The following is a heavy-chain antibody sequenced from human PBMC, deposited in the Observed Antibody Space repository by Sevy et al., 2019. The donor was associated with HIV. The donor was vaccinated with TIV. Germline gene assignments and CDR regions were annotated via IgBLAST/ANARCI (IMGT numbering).Heavy chain of an antibody. CDR1: GFTFSSYE. J-gene: IGHJ4*02. Sequence: GGSLRLSCAASGFTFSSYEMNLVRQAPGKGLEWVSYISSSGSTIYYADSVKGRFTISRDNAKNSLYLQMNSLRAEDTAVYYCASSRLWFGELFQGYWGQGTLVTVSS. D-gene: IGHD3-10*01. CDR2: ISSSGSTI. V-gene: IGHV3-48*03. CDR3: ASSRLWFGELFQGY.